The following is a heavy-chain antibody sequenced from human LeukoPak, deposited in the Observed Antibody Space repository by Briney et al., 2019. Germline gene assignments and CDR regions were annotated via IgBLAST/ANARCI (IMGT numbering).Heavy chain of an antibody. CDR3: AREGLGELTLDY. CDR1: GYTFTSYG. D-gene: IGHD3-16*01. CDR2: ISTYNGDT. V-gene: IGHV1-18*01. Sequence: ASVKVSCKASGYTFTSYGISWVRQAPGQGLEWKGWISTYNGDTNYAQKLQGRVTTTTDTSTSTAYMELRSLRSDDTAVYYCAREGLGELTLDYWGQGTLVTVSS. J-gene: IGHJ4*02.